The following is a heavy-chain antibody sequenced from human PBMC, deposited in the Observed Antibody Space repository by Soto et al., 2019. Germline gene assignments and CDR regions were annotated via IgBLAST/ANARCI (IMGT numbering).Heavy chain of an antibody. D-gene: IGHD2-21*02. J-gene: IGHJ2*01. CDR1: GGSFSGYY. V-gene: IGHV4-34*01. CDR2: INHSGST. Sequence: SETLSLTCAVYGGSFSGYYWSWIRQPPGKGLEWIGEINHSGSTNYNPSLKSRVTISVDTSKNQFSLKLSSVTAADTAVYYCARLAVTTSWYFDPWGRGTLV. CDR3: ARLAVTTSWYFDP.